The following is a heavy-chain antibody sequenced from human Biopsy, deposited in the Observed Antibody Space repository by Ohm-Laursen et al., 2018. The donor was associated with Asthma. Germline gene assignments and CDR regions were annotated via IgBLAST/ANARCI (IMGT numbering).Heavy chain of an antibody. J-gene: IGHJ5*02. D-gene: IGHD3-9*01. CDR1: GFSLRTPGVG. CDR3: ALSQDSGFDDHSPSWFDP. CDR2: IYWDDYN. V-gene: IGHV2-5*02. Sequence: TQTLTLIGSFSGFSLRTPGVGVGWIRQSPGKALEWLALIYWDDYNLFRPSLKRRLTITKDPSKNQVVLTMTKMDPVDSGTYYCALSQDSGFDDHSPSWFDPWGQGTLVTVSS.